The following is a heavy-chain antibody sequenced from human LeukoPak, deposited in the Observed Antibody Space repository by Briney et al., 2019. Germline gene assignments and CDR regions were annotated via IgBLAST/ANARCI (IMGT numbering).Heavy chain of an antibody. Sequence: SETLSLTCAVYGGSFSGYYWSWIRQPPGKGLEWIGEINHSGGTNYNPSLKSRVTISVDTSKNQFSLKLSSVTAADTAVYYCARVNPSSIAARYYYYYGMDVWGQGTTVTVSS. CDR3: ARVNPSSIAARYYYYYGMDV. J-gene: IGHJ6*02. CDR1: GGSFSGYY. V-gene: IGHV4-34*01. CDR2: INHSGGT. D-gene: IGHD6-6*01.